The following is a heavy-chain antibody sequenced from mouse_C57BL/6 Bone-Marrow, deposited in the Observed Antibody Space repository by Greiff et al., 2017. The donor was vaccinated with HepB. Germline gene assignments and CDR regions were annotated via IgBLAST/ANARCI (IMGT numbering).Heavy chain of an antibody. CDR3: ARVYDYDEGNFDY. D-gene: IGHD2-4*01. J-gene: IGHJ2*01. V-gene: IGHV1-54*01. Sequence: QVQLKESGAELVRPGTSVKVSCKASGYAFTNYLIEWVKQRPGQGLEWIGVINPGSGGTNYNEKFKGKATLTADKSSSTAYMQLSSLTSEDSAVYFCARVYDYDEGNFDYWGQGTTLTVSS. CDR2: INPGSGGT. CDR1: GYAFTNYL.